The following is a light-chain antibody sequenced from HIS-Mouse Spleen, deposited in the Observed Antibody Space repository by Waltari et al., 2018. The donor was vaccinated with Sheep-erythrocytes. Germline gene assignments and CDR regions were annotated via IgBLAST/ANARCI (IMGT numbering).Light chain of an antibody. CDR3: CSYAGSYNHV. CDR2: DVS. Sequence: QSALTQPRSVSGSPGQSVTLSCTGTSSDVGGYNYVSWYQQHPGKAPKLMIYDVSKRPSGVPDRFSGSKSGNTAFLTISGLQAEDEADYYCCSYAGSYNHVFATGTKVSVL. J-gene: IGLJ1*01. CDR1: SSDVGGYNY. V-gene: IGLV2-11*01.